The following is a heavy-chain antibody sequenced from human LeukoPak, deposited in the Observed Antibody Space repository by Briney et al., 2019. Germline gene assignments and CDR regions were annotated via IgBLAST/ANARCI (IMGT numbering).Heavy chain of an antibody. CDR1: GGPFSGYF. CDR3: ARRYYYNLGSFPFDF. D-gene: IGHD3-10*01. J-gene: IGHJ4*02. CDR2: IHNSGTT. V-gene: IGHV4-34*01. Sequence: SETLSLTCAVSGGPFSGYFWSWIRQSSGKRLEWIGEIHNSGTTNYNPSLNSRVTISEDTSKNQFYLNLSSVTAADTAVYYCARRYYYNLGSFPFDFWGQGTLVTVSS.